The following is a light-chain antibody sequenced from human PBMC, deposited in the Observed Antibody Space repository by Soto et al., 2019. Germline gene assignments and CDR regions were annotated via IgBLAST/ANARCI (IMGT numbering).Light chain of an antibody. CDR1: SSDVGGYNY. CDR2: DVS. Sequence: QSVLTQPPSVSGSPGQSVTISCTGTSSDVGGYNYVSWYQQHPAKAPKLIIFDVSKRPSGVPNRFSGSKSGNTASLTISGLQAEDEAEYYCSSYTNINTRACVFGTGTKVTVL. V-gene: IGLV2-11*01. J-gene: IGLJ1*01. CDR3: SSYTNINTRACV.